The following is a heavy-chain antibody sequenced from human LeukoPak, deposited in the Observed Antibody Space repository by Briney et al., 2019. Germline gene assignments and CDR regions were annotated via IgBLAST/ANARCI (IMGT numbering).Heavy chain of an antibody. Sequence: SVKVSCKASGGTFNSNAFHWVRQAPGQGLEWMGGIIPIFGSTKYAQKFQGRVTVTTDESTGTAYMVLSDLRSDDTAVYYCARAGNYYDSSGYYYLRYWGQGTLVTVSS. D-gene: IGHD3-22*01. CDR2: IIPIFGST. CDR1: GGTFNSNA. CDR3: ARAGNYYDSSGYYYLRY. V-gene: IGHV1-69*05. J-gene: IGHJ4*02.